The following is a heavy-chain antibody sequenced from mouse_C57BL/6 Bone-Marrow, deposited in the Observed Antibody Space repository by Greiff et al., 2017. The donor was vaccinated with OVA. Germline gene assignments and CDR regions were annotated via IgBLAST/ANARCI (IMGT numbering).Heavy chain of an antibody. CDR3: TRDIRLRWYFDV. D-gene: IGHD1-1*01. V-gene: IGHV3-6*01. CDR2: ISYGGST. J-gene: IGHJ1*03. Sequence: EVQLLESGRGLVQPSRSLSLSCSVTGYPFTGGYYCNFLRPFPGNKLEWMGYISYGGSTYYTPSLKNRISITRDPSKNQFLLKLNSETNEDTATYYGTRDIRLRWYFDVWGTGTTVTVSS. CDR1: GYPFTGGYY.